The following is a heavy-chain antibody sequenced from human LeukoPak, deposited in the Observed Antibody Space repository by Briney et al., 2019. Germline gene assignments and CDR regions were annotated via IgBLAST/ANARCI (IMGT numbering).Heavy chain of an antibody. D-gene: IGHD2-15*01. CDR1: GFTSSSYE. V-gene: IGHV3-48*03. J-gene: IGHJ4*02. Sequence: PGGSLRLSCAASGFTSSSYEMNWVRQAPGKGLEWVSYISSSGSTIYYADSVKGRFTISRDNAKNSLYLQMNSLRAEDTAVYYCAPNPDIVVAGVYWGQGTLVTVSS. CDR3: APNPDIVVAGVY. CDR2: ISSSGSTI.